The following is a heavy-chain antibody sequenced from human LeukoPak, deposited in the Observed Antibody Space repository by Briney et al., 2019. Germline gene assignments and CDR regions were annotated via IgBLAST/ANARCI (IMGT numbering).Heavy chain of an antibody. CDR2: INPNSGGT. Sequence: ASLKASCKASGYTFTANYLHGLRQAPGQGREGMGWINPNSGGTNYAQKFQGRVTMTTDTSTSTPNSELSRLRSDDTAVYYCDLGLGSDWFDPWGQGTLVTVSS. V-gene: IGHV1-2*02. D-gene: IGHD3-10*02. CDR1: GYTFTANY. J-gene: IGHJ5*02. CDR3: DLGLGSDWFDP.